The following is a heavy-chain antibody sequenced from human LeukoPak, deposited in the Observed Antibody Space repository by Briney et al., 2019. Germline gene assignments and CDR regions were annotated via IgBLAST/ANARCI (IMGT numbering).Heavy chain of an antibody. J-gene: IGHJ3*02. D-gene: IGHD2-2*02. CDR3: ARAGCSSTSCYIRSGYAFDI. V-gene: IGHV1-46*01. Sequence: ASVKVSCKASGYTFTSYYMHWVRQAPGQGLEWMGIINPSGGSTSYAQKFQGRVTMTRDTSTSTVYMELSSLRSEDTAVYYCARAGCSSTSCYIRSGYAFDIWGQGTMVTVSS. CDR2: INPSGGST. CDR1: GYTFTSYY.